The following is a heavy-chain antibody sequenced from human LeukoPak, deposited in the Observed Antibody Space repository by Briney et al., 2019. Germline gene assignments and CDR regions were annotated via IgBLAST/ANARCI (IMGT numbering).Heavy chain of an antibody. D-gene: IGHD6-6*01. CDR3: ARVSSSSGNWFDP. CDR2: IYPGDSDT. CDR1: GYTFTSYA. J-gene: IGHJ5*02. V-gene: IGHV5-51*01. Sequence: KVSCKASGYTFTSYALHWVRQMPGKGLEWMGIIYPGDSDTRYSPSFQGQVTISADKSISTAYLQWSSLKASGTAMYYCARVSSSSGNWFDPWGQGTLVTVSS.